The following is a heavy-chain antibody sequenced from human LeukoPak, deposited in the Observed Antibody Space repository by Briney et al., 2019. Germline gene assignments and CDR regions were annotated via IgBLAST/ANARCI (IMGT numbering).Heavy chain of an antibody. D-gene: IGHD3-10*01. V-gene: IGHV3-30*02. CDR1: GFTFSSYG. Sequence: GGSLRLSCAASGFTFSSYGMHWVRRAPGKGLEWVAVMWYDGSNKYYADSVKGRFTISRDSSKNTLYLQMNSLRAEDTAVYYCATQYYYGSGSYMYWGQGTLVTVSS. CDR3: ATQYYYGSGSYMY. J-gene: IGHJ4*02. CDR2: MWYDGSNK.